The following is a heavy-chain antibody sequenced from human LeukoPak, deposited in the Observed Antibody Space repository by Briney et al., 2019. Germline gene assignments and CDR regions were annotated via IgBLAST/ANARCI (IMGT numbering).Heavy chain of an antibody. CDR2: INPNSGGT. D-gene: IGHD3-22*01. CDR3: AVTGRYSASSGYSTSLTYYYYYMDD. J-gene: IGHJ6*03. V-gene: IGHV1-2*06. Sequence: ASVKVSCKASGYTFTGYYMHWVRQAPGQGLEWMGRINPNSGGTNYAQKFQGRVTMTRDTSISTAYMELSRLRSDDTSVYYCAVTGRYSASSGYSTSLTYYYYYMDDWGKGTPVTVSS. CDR1: GYTFTGYY.